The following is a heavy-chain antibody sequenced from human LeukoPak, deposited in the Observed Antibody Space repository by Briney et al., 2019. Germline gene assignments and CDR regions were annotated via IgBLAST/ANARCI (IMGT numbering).Heavy chain of an antibody. CDR1: GGSISRSSHY. CDR2: VFYTGNT. V-gene: IGHV4-39*01. J-gene: IGHJ6*04. D-gene: IGHD2-21*02. CDR3: VGGDSYFYKIDG. Sequence: PSETLSLTCTCSGGSISRSSHYWGFIRQPPGEGLEWIGSVFYTGNTYYNPSLKSRVTISVDTSNNQFSLKLSSATAADAAVYYFVGGDSYFYKIDGWGKGTTVTVSS.